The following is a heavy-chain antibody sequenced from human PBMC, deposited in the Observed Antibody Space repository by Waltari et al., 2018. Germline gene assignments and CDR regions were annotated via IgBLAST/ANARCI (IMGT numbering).Heavy chain of an antibody. CDR3: ASYSSSSLLEFDY. CDR2: IYYSGST. V-gene: IGHV4-39*01. D-gene: IGHD6-6*01. CDR1: GGSISSSSYY. J-gene: IGHJ4*02. Sequence: QLQLQESGPGLVKPSETLSLTCTVSGGSISSSSYYWGWIRQPPGKGLEWIGSIYYSGSTYYNPSRKSRVTISVDTSKNQFSLKLSSVTAADTAVYYCASYSSSSLLEFDYWGQGTLFTVSS.